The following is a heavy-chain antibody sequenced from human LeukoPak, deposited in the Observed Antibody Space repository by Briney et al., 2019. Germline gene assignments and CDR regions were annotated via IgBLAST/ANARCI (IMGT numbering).Heavy chain of an antibody. V-gene: IGHV3-13*01. J-gene: IGHJ2*01. Sequence: PGGSLRLSCAASGFTFSTSDLHWVRQGTGKSLERVSAIGAGGDTYYSDSVKGRSTISRENAKNSLYLQMNSLRAGDTAVYYCVREISKGAAVGKYNWYFDLWGRGTPVSVFS. CDR1: GFTFSTSD. CDR2: IGAGGDT. D-gene: IGHD6-13*01. CDR3: VREISKGAAVGKYNWYFDL.